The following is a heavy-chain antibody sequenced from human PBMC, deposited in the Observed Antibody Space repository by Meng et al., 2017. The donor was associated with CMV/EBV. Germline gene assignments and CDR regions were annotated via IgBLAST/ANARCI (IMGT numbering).Heavy chain of an antibody. CDR2: INPNNGGT. V-gene: IGHV1-2*02. CDR1: GYTFTGYY. Sequence: ASVKVSCKGSGYTFTGYYMHWVRQAPGQGLEWMGWINPNNGGTKYAQKFQGRVTMTRDTSISTAYMEPSRLRSDDTAVYYCAGEDYYGSGSYKGWGQGTLVTVSS. CDR3: AGEDYYGSGSYKG. J-gene: IGHJ4*02. D-gene: IGHD3-10*01.